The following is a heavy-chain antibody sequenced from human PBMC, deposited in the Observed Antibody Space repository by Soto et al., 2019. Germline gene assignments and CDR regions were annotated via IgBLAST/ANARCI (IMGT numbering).Heavy chain of an antibody. CDR3: AKDLVAAAGTRGSGYYGMDV. Sequence: GGSLRLSCAASGFTFSSYGMHWVRQAPGKGLEWVAVISYDGSNKYYADSVKGRFTISRDNSKNTLYLKMNSLRAEDTAVYYCAKDLVAAAGTRGSGYYGMDVWGQGTTVTVSS. CDR1: GFTFSSYG. CDR2: ISYDGSNK. J-gene: IGHJ6*02. V-gene: IGHV3-30*18. D-gene: IGHD6-13*01.